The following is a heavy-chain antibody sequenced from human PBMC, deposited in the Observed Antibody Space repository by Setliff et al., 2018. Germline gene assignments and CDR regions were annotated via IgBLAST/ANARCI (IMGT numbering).Heavy chain of an antibody. CDR1: GFTVSSNY. D-gene: IGHD1-1*01. V-gene: IGHV3-66*02. CDR2: IYSGGST. Sequence: PVGSLRLSCAASGFTVSSNYMSWIRQAPGKGLEWVSVIYSGGSTYYADSVKGRFTISRDNSKNTLYLQMNSLRAEDTAVYYCARDDWNPGGDIWGQGTMVTVSS. CDR3: ARDDWNPGGDI. J-gene: IGHJ3*02.